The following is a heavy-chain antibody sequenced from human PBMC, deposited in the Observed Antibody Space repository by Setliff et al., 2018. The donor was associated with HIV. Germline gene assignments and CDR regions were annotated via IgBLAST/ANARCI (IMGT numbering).Heavy chain of an antibody. D-gene: IGHD6-13*01. V-gene: IGHV4-39*07. J-gene: IGHJ4*02. CDR2: ISYSGNT. CDR1: GGSISSRSYY. Sequence: SETLSLTCSVSGGSISSRSYYWGWIRQPPGKGLEWIGTISYSGNTYYRPSLKSRVTISVDTSKNQFSLKLSSVTAADTAVYYCARGIAAAEGYFDYWGQGTLVTVSS. CDR3: ARGIAAAEGYFDY.